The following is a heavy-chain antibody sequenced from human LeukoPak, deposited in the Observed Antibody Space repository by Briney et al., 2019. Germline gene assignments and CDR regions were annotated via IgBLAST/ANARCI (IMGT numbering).Heavy chain of an antibody. V-gene: IGHV3-11*04. Sequence: GGSLRLSCAASGFTFSDYYMSWIRQAPGKGLEWVSYISSSGSTIYYADSVKGRFTISRDNAKNSLYLQMNSLRAEDTAVYYCARDRDYDSSGYYYPMADWGQGTLVTVSS. CDR1: GFTFSDYY. D-gene: IGHD3-22*01. CDR3: ARDRDYDSSGYYYPMAD. J-gene: IGHJ4*02. CDR2: ISSSGSTI.